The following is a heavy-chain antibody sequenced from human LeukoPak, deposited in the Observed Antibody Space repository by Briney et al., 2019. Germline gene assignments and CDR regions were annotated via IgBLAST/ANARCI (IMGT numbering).Heavy chain of an antibody. V-gene: IGHV3-21*01. J-gene: IGHJ4*02. Sequence: GGSLRLSCAASGFTFSSNSMNWVRQAPGKGLEWVSSISSSSNYISYADSVKGRFTISRDNAKNSLYLQMNSLRAEDTAVYYCAISSGGSCYQWGQGTLVTVSS. CDR3: AISSGGSCYQ. D-gene: IGHD2-15*01. CDR2: ISSSSNYI. CDR1: GFTFSSNS.